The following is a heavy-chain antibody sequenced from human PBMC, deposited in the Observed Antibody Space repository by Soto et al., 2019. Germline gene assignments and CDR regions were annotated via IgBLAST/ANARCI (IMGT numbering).Heavy chain of an antibody. CDR3: AKDIRVGATTIPGRYGMDV. D-gene: IGHD1-26*01. V-gene: IGHV3-43*01. Sequence: EVQLVESGGVVVQPGGSLRLSCAASGFTFDDYTMHWVRQAPGKGLEWVSLITWDGGSTYYADSVKGRFTISRDNRKNSLYLQMNSLRTEDTALYYCAKDIRVGATTIPGRYGMDVWGHGTTVTVSS. CDR2: ITWDGGST. CDR1: GFTFDDYT. J-gene: IGHJ6*02.